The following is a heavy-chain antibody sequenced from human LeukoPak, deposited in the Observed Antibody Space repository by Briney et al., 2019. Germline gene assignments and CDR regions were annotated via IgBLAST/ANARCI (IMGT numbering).Heavy chain of an antibody. Sequence: GGSLRLSCAASGFTFSDYYMSWIRQAPGKGLEWVSYISSPGSTIYYADSVKGRFTISRDNAKNSLYLQMNSLRAEDTAVYYCATTVTRRRLEWYTDLWGRGTLVTVSS. CDR3: ATTVTRRRLEWYTDL. CDR1: GFTFSDYY. D-gene: IGHD4-17*01. CDR2: ISSPGSTI. V-gene: IGHV3-11*04. J-gene: IGHJ2*01.